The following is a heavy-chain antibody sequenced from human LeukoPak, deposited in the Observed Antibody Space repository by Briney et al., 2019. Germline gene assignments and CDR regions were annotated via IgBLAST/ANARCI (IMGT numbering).Heavy chain of an antibody. V-gene: IGHV3-7*04. J-gene: IGHJ5*02. CDR1: GFTFSSFW. Sequence: PGGSLRLSCAASGFTFSSFWMSWVRQAPGKGLEWVAHIKEDGSMQSYVDSVKGRFTISRDNTKNSVYLQMNSLRAEDTAVYYCARVVTWIDPWGQGSLVTVSS. CDR3: ARVVTWIDP. CDR2: IKEDGSMQ.